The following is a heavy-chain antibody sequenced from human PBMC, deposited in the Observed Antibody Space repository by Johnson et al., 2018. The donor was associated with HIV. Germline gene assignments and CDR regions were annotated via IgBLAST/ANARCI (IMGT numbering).Heavy chain of an antibody. V-gene: IGHV3-30*02. CDR1: GFTFSSYG. CDR3: AKELALYSSGYGGDAFDI. J-gene: IGHJ3*02. CDR2: IRYDGSNK. Sequence: QVQLVESGGGVVQPGGSLRLSCAASGFTFSSYGMHWVRQAPGKGLEWVAFIRYDGSNKYYADSVKGRFTISRDNSKNTLYLQMNSLRAEDTAVYYCAKELALYSSGYGGDAFDIWGQGTMVTVS. D-gene: IGHD6-19*01.